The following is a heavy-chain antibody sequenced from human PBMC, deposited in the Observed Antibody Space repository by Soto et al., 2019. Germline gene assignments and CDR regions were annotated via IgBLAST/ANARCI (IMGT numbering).Heavy chain of an antibody. J-gene: IGHJ6*02. D-gene: IGHD3-9*01. V-gene: IGHV4-30-4*01. CDR3: ARVDTFTVDGCMDV. Sequence: PGETLSLTCTVSGHSFRSGNRYWSWIRQPPGKGLEWIGYTYYSGSTYYSTSLQSRVTISVDTSKNQFSLKLNSVTAAHTAVYYCARVDTFTVDGCMDVWGQGTTVTVSS. CDR1: GHSFRSGNRY. CDR2: TYYSGST.